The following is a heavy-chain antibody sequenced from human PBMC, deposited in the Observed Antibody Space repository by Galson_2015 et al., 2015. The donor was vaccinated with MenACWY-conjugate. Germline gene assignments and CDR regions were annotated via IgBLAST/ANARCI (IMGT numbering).Heavy chain of an antibody. V-gene: IGHV1-46*01. CDR1: GYSFASYY. Sequence: SVKVCCKAAGYSFASYYIHWVGQGPGQGLEWVGVIDPVRDTTKYAQNFQGRVSMTRDTSTTTVFMELSSLRSEDTAVHYCARSPLRWNDPGPFDYWGQGTLAPVSS. D-gene: IGHD1-1*01. CDR3: ARSPLRWNDPGPFDY. CDR2: IDPVRDTT. J-gene: IGHJ4*02.